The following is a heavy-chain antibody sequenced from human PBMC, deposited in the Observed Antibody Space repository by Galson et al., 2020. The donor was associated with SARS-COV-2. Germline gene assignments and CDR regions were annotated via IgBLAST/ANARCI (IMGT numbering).Heavy chain of an antibody. J-gene: IGHJ3*02. CDR1: GFTLSSYA. V-gene: IGHV3-23*01. CDR2: ISGSGVST. Sequence: GGSLRLSCAASGFTLSSYAMSWVRQAPGKGLEWVSAISGSGVSTYYADSVKGRFTISRDNSKNTLYLQMNSLRAEDTAVYYCAKDYDGSGSYSDAFDIWGQGTMVTVSS. CDR3: AKDYDGSGSYSDAFDI. D-gene: IGHD3-10*01.